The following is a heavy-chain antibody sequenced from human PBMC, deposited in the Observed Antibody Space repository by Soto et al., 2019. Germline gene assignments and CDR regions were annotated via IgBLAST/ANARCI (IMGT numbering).Heavy chain of an antibody. CDR3: ASGGIAARRYYSYYGMDV. CDR1: GGSISRGYYY. D-gene: IGHD6-6*01. Sequence: SEALSLTCTVSGGSISRGYYYWSWIRQPPWKGLEWLGYIYYSGGTYYNPSLKSRVTISVVTSKNQVSLQLSCVTAAHTAVSHCASGGIAARRYYSYYGMDVWGQGTTVTVS. J-gene: IGHJ6*02. CDR2: IYYSGGT. V-gene: IGHV4-30-4*02.